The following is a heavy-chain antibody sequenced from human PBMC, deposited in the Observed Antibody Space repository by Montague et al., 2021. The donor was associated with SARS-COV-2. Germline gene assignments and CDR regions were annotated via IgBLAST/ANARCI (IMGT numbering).Heavy chain of an antibody. CDR3: ARDPALYYYYMDV. CDR1: GFTFSSYS. V-gene: IGHV3-21*01. Sequence: SLRLSCAASGFTFSSYSMNWVRQAPGKGLEWVSSISSSSSYIYYADSVKGRFTISRDNAKDSLCLQMNSLRAEDTAVYYCARDPALYYYYMDVWGKGTTVTVSS. CDR2: ISSSSSYI. J-gene: IGHJ6*03.